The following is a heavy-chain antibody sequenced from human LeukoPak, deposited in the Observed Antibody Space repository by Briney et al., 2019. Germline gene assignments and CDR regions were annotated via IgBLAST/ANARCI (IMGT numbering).Heavy chain of an antibody. Sequence: SGGSLRLSCAASAFTFSSYEMNWVRQAPGKGLEWVSYISGSGSTIYYADSVKGRFTISRDNAKNSLYLQMNSLRAEDTAVYYCAELGITMIGGVWGKGTTVTISS. CDR2: ISGSGSTI. CDR3: AELGITMIGGV. J-gene: IGHJ6*04. CDR1: AFTFSSYE. V-gene: IGHV3-48*03. D-gene: IGHD3-10*02.